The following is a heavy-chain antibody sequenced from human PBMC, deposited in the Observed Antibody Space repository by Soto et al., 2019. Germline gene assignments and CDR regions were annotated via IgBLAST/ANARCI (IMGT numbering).Heavy chain of an antibody. V-gene: IGHV4-59*01. D-gene: IGHD5-18*01. CDR1: GGSISNYY. CDR2: IFYSGST. J-gene: IGHJ5*02. CDR3: AKDSGYNYGYFRWFDP. Sequence: SETLSLTCTVSGGSISNYYWSWIRQPPGRGLEWIGHIFYSGSTNYNPALKSRVTISVDTSKSQFSLNLSSVTAADTAIYYCAKDSGYNYGYFRWFDPWGQGALVTVSS.